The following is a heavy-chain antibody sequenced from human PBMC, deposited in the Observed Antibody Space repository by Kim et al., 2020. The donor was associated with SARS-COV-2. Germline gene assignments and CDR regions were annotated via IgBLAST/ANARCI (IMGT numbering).Heavy chain of an antibody. D-gene: IGHD6-13*01. CDR1: GGSVSSGSHY. V-gene: IGHV4-61*01. CDR2: IYYSGST. CDR3: ARDSAAAGNDYNYYGLDV. Sequence: SETLSLTCTVSGGSVSSGSHYWSWIRQPPGKGLEWIGHIYYSGSTNYNSSLQSRVTISVDTPKNQFSLKLRSVTAADTAVYYCARDSAAAGNDYNYYGLDVWGQGTTVTVSS. J-gene: IGHJ6*02.